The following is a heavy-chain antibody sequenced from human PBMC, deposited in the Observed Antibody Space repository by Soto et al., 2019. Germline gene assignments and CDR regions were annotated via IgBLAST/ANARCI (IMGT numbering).Heavy chain of an antibody. CDR2: ISYDGSNK. D-gene: IGHD4-17*01. J-gene: IGHJ4*02. CDR3: AKDLDGDYGFDY. CDR1: GFTFSSYG. V-gene: IGHV3-30*18. Sequence: QVQLVESGGGVVQPGRSLRLSCAASGFTFSSYGMHWVRQAPGKGLEWVAVISYDGSNKYYADSVKGRFTISRDNSKNTLYLQINSLRAEDTAVYYCAKDLDGDYGFDYWGQGTLVTVSS.